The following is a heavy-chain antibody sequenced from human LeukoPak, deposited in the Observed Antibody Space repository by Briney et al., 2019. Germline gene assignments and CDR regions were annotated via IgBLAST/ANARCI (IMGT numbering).Heavy chain of an antibody. D-gene: IGHD3-10*01. CDR2: IYTSGST. CDR1: GGSISSYY. V-gene: IGHV4-4*07. CDR3: AREAEYYGSGSYSPSYYYYYYMDV. Sequence: SETLSLTCTVSGGSISSYYWSWIPQPAGKGLEWIGRIYTSGSTNYNPSLKSRVTMSVDTPKNQFSLKLSSVTAADTAVYYCAREAEYYGSGSYSPSYYYYYYMDVWGKGTTVTVSS. J-gene: IGHJ6*03.